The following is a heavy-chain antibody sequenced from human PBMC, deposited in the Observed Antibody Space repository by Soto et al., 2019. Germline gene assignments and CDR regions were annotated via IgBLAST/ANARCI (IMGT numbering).Heavy chain of an antibody. CDR1: GGTFSSYA. J-gene: IGHJ4*02. CDR3: ASVNRGEYGSYYYDY. V-gene: IGHV1-2*04. Sequence: GPSVKVSCKASGGTFSSYAISWVRQAPGRGLEWMGWINPNSGGTNYAQKFQGWVTMTRDTSISTAYMELRSLRSDDTALFYFASVNRGEYGSYYYDYWGQGTLVTVSS. CDR2: INPNSGGT. D-gene: IGHD1-26*01.